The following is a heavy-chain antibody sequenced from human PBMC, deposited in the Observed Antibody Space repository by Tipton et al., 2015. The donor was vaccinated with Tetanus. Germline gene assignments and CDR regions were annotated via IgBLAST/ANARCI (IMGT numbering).Heavy chain of an antibody. J-gene: IGHJ3*02. V-gene: IGHV4-39*02. CDR2: IYYNGNT. CDR3: ARLSSSANDAHGFDI. D-gene: IGHD3-22*01. CDR1: GGSISSTNYY. Sequence: TLSLTCTVSGGSISSTNYYWGWIRQAPGKGLEWIGSIYYNGNTYCNPALTSRVTMSVDTSKIHFFLRLSSVTAADTAVYYCARLSSSANDAHGFDIWGQGTMVTVSS.